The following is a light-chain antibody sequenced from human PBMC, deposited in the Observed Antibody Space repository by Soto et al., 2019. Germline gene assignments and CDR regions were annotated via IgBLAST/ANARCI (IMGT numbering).Light chain of an antibody. Sequence: QAVVTQEPSLTVSPGGTVTLTCVSSTGAVTSGHYPYWFQQKPGQAPRTLIYDTSNKHSWTPSRLSGSLLGGKAALTLSGAQPEDEAEYYCLLSYSGARGVFGGGTKLTVL. J-gene: IGLJ2*01. CDR1: TGAVTSGHY. V-gene: IGLV7-46*01. CDR3: LLSYSGARGV. CDR2: DTS.